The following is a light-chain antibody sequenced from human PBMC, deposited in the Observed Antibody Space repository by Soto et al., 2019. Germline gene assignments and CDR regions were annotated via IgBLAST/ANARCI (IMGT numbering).Light chain of an antibody. V-gene: IGLV2-14*01. CDR2: EVS. CDR3: SSYTSSTSLEVV. Sequence: QSALTQPASVSGSPGQSITISCTGTSIDVGFYNYVSWYQQHPGKAPKLMIYEVSNRPSGVSNRFSGSKSGNTASLTISGLQAEDEADYYCSSYTSSTSLEVVFGGGTQLTVL. J-gene: IGLJ2*01. CDR1: SIDVGFYNY.